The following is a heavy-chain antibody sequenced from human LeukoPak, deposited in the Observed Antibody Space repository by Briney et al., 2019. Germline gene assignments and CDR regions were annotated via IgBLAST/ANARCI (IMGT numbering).Heavy chain of an antibody. Sequence: ASVKVSCKASGYTFSTPGINWVRQATGQGLEWMGWMNPNSGNTGYAQKFQGRVTMTGNTSISTAYMELSSLTSEDTAVYYCARGLYIAAAGTPYWGQGTLVTVSS. D-gene: IGHD6-13*01. CDR2: MNPNSGNT. CDR1: GYTFSTPG. V-gene: IGHV1-8*02. J-gene: IGHJ4*02. CDR3: ARGLYIAAAGTPY.